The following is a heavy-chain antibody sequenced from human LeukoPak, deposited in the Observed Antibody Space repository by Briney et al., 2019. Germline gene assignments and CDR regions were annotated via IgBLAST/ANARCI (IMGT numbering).Heavy chain of an antibody. CDR3: VRHNAARAFDI. Sequence: GSLRLSCAASGFTFSTFWMHWVRQAPGKGLVWVSRVSDDGSTTTYADSVKGRFTISRDSAKNTLYLQMNSLRPEDTAVYYCVRHNAARAFDIWGQGTMVIVSS. D-gene: IGHD1-1*01. V-gene: IGHV3-74*03. CDR1: GFTFSTFW. J-gene: IGHJ3*02. CDR2: VSDDGSTT.